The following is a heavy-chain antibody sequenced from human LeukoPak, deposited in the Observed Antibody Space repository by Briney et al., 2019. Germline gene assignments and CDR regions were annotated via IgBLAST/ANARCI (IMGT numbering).Heavy chain of an antibody. CDR3: ARAGLFPLPYYFDY. D-gene: IGHD3-16*01. Sequence: SETLSLTCTVSGYSISSGYYWGWIRQPPGKGLEWIGSIYHSGSTYYNPSLKSRVTISVDTSKNQFSLKLSSVTAADTAVYYCARAGLFPLPYYFDYWGQGTLVTVSS. V-gene: IGHV4-38-2*02. J-gene: IGHJ4*02. CDR2: IYHSGST. CDR1: GYSISSGYY.